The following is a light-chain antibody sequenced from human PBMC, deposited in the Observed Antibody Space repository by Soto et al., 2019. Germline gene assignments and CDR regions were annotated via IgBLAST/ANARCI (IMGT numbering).Light chain of an antibody. J-gene: IGLJ1*01. CDR2: EVS. V-gene: IGLV2-8*01. CDR3: GTYEVSTNPRV. Sequence: QSALTQPPSASGSPGQSVTISCTGTSSDVGGYNYVSWYQQHPGKAPKLMIYEVSKRPSGVPDRFSGSKSGNTASLTVSGLQAEYESDYYCGTYEVSTNPRVFVPGSNV. CDR1: SSDVGGYNY.